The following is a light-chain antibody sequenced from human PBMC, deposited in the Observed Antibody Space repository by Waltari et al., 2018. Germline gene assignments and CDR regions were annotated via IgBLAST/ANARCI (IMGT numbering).Light chain of an antibody. CDR3: QHYDSYPPT. J-gene: IGKJ4*01. CDR1: QGIRNR. CDR2: SAS. V-gene: IGKV1-16*02. Sequence: DIQMTQSPSSVSASVGDRVTMTCRASQGIRNRVAWFQQQPGKAPKSLLYSASTLESGVPSKFSGSGSGTDFTLTISSLQPEDFATYYCQHYDSYPPTFGGGTTVEI.